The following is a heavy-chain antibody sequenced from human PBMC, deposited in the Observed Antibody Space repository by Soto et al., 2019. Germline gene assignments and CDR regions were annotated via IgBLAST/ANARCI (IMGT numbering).Heavy chain of an antibody. D-gene: IGHD3-10*01. J-gene: IGHJ5*02. CDR2: LYWDGDK. CDR3: AHSIGPMVRGLIRRNWFGP. V-gene: IGHV2-5*02. Sequence: SGPTLVNPTQTLTLTCSCSGFSISADGVGVGWIRQPPGKALEWLAILYWDGDKRYSPSLNSRLTITKDTSRNQVVLTMTNMDPVDTATYYCAHSIGPMVRGLIRRNWFGPWGQGTLVTVSS. CDR1: GFSISADGVG.